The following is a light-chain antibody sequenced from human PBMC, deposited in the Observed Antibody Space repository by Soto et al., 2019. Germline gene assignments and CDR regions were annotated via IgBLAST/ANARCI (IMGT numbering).Light chain of an antibody. CDR2: ENN. CDR3: ASWDDSLYGVV. V-gene: IGLV1-44*01. CDR1: RSNIGSNT. Sequence: QSVLTQLPSASGTPGQRVTISCSGRRSNIGSNTVIWYQHLPGTAPKLLIYENNLRPSGVPDRFSGSKSGTSASLAISGLQSEDEADYYCASWDDSLYGVVFGGGTKVTVL. J-gene: IGLJ2*01.